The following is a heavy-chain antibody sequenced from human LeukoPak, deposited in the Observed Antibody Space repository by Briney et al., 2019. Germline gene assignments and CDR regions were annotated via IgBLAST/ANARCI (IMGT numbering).Heavy chain of an antibody. Sequence: GGSLRLSCAASGFTFTSHGMHWVRQAPGKGLEWVAHIRYDGSNKYYADSVKGRFTISRDDSKKMLYLQMNSLRPEDTAVYYCARDVPITMVRGVTKWVNWFDPWGQGTLVTVSS. V-gene: IGHV3-30*02. CDR3: ARDVPITMVRGVTKWVNWFDP. J-gene: IGHJ5*02. CDR2: IRYDGSNK. D-gene: IGHD3-10*01. CDR1: GFTFTSHG.